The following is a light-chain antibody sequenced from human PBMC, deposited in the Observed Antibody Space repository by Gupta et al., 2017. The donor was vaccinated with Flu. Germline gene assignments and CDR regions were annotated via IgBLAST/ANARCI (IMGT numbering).Light chain of an antibody. V-gene: IGKV4-1*01. J-gene: IGKJ2*01. Sequence: IVMTQPPDSLAVSLGEIATINCKSSQSVLYSSNNKNYLVWYQQKPGQPPKLLIYWASTRESGVPDRFSGSGSGTDFTLTISSLQAEDVAVYYCQQYYTSPRTFGQGTKLEIK. CDR2: WAS. CDR3: QQYYTSPRT. CDR1: QSVLYSSNNKNY.